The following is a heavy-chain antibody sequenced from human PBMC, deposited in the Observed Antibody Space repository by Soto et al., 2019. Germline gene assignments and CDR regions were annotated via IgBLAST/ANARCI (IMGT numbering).Heavy chain of an antibody. CDR2: INPNSGGT. CDR3: ARGRYQPPYSGSYYGGFKH. V-gene: IGHV1-2*02. D-gene: IGHD1-26*01. CDR1: GYTFTGYY. J-gene: IGHJ1*01. Sequence: GASVKVSCKASGYTFTGYYMHWVRQAPGQGLDWMVWINPNSGGTNYAQKFQGRVTMTRDTSISTAYMELSRLRSDDTAVYYCARGRYQPPYSGSYYGGFKHWGQGTLVTVSS.